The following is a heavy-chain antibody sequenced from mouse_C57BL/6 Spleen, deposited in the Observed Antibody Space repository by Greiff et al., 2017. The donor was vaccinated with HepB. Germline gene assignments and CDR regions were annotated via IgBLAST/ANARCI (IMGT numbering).Heavy chain of an antibody. CDR1: GFTFSDYY. J-gene: IGHJ2*01. D-gene: IGHD3-2*02. CDR3: AREEGDSSGHLDY. Sequence: EVMLVESEGGLVQPGSSMKLSCTASGFTFSDYYMAWVRQVPEKGLEWVANINYDGSSTYYLDSLKSRFIISRDNAKNILYLQMSSLKSEDTATYYCAREEGDSSGHLDYWGQGTTLTVSS. V-gene: IGHV5-16*01. CDR2: INYDGSST.